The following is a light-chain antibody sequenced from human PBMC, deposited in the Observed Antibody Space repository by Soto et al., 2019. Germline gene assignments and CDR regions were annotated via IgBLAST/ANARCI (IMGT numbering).Light chain of an antibody. CDR1: QSISTY. J-gene: IGKJ1*01. V-gene: IGKV1-39*01. CDR2: AAS. CDR3: QHYNSYSEA. Sequence: DIQMTQSPSSLSASVGDRVTITCRTSQSISTYLNWYQQKPGKAPKLLISAASTLRSGVPSRFSGSGSGTDFTLTISSLQPEDFATYYCQHYNSYSEAFGQGTKVDIK.